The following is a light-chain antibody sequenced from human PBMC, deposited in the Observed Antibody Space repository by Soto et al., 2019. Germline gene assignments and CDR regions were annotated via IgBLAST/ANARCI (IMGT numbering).Light chain of an antibody. CDR1: QSITIW. J-gene: IGKJ1*01. CDR2: DAS. Sequence: DIQMPQSPSTLSASVADSVTITCRASQSITIWLAWYQQKPGKAPKLLIYDASSLEVGVPSRFSGSGSGTEFTLTISGLQADDFATYYCQQYYSISWTFGQGTKVDIK. CDR3: QQYYSISWT. V-gene: IGKV1-5*01.